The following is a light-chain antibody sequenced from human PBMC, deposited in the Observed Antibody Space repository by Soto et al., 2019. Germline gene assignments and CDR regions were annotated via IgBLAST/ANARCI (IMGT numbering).Light chain of an antibody. CDR2: GAS. V-gene: IGKV3-20*01. Sequence: IVLTQSPGTLSLSPGERATLSCRASQSVSSSYLAWYQQKPGQAPRLLIYGASSRATGIPDRFSSSGSGTDFTLTISRLEPEDFAVYYCQQYGSSPDTFGQGTRLEIK. J-gene: IGKJ2*01. CDR3: QQYGSSPDT. CDR1: QSVSSSY.